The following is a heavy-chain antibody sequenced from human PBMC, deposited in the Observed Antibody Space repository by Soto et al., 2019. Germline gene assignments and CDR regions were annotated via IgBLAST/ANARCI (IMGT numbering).Heavy chain of an antibody. CDR1: GYSFTSYW. V-gene: IGHV5-51*01. CDR2: IYPGDSDT. J-gene: IGHJ6*02. Sequence: PGESLKISCKGSGYSFTSYWIGWVRQMPGKGLEWMGIIYPGDSDTRYSPSFQGQGTISADKSISTAYLQGCSLKASYTAMYYCARFAPYSSREYYYGMDVWGRGTTVTVSS. D-gene: IGHD6-13*01. CDR3: ARFAPYSSREYYYGMDV.